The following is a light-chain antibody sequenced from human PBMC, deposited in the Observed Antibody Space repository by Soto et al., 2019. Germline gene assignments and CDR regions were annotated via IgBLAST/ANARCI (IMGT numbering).Light chain of an antibody. J-gene: IGKJ1*01. V-gene: IGKV3-20*01. CDR1: QSVSNNY. Sequence: EIVLTQTPGTLSLSPGERATLSCRASQSVSNNYLAWYQHKPGQAPRLLIYGASNRATGIPDRFSGSGSGTDFTLTISRLEPEDFAVYYCQQYGSSGTFGQGTKV. CDR2: GAS. CDR3: QQYGSSGT.